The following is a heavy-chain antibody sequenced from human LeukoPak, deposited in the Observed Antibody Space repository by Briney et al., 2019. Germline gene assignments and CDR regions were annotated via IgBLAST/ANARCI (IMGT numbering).Heavy chain of an antibody. CDR3: ARVLRSRREIFDY. V-gene: IGHV1-46*01. J-gene: IGHJ4*02. CDR2: INPSGGST. CDR1: GGTFSSYA. D-gene: IGHD1-26*01. Sequence: ASVKVSCKASGGTFSSYAISWVRQAPGQGLEWMGIINPSGGSTSYAQKFQGRVTMTRDTSTSTVYMELSSLRSEDTAVYYCARVLRSRREIFDYWGQGTLVTVSS.